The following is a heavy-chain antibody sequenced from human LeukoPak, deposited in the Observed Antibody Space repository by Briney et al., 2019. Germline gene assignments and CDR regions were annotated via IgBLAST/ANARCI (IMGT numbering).Heavy chain of an antibody. CDR1: GFTFSSYG. D-gene: IGHD5-18*01. CDR3: ANGPAGYSRPSNLYSYGYPGPPPAWGMDV. V-gene: IGHV3-30*18. J-gene: IGHJ6*02. Sequence: GGSLRLSCAASGFTFSSYGMHWVRQAPGKGLEWVAVISYDGSNKYYADSVKGRFTISRDNSKNTLYLQMNSLRAEDTAVYYCANGPAGYSRPSNLYSYGYPGPPPAWGMDVWGQGTTVTVSS. CDR2: ISYDGSNK.